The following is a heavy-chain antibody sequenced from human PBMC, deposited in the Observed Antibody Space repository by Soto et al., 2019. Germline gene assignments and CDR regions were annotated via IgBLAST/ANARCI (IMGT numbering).Heavy chain of an antibody. Sequence: SGTTLVNPTQTLTLTCTFSVFSLNTSGVGVGLIRQPPGKALEWLALIYWNDDKRYGPSLKSRLTITKDTSKNQVVPTMTNMDPVDTATYYCAHRRKAAAGIHYDAFDVWGQGTMVTVS. D-gene: IGHD6-13*01. CDR3: AHRRKAAAGIHYDAFDV. V-gene: IGHV2-5*01. CDR2: IYWNDDK. CDR1: VFSLNTSGVG. J-gene: IGHJ3*01.